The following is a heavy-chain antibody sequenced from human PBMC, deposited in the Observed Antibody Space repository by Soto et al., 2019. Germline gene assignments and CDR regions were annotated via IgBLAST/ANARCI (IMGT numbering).Heavy chain of an antibody. CDR3: ARVRHGGKGPFDY. V-gene: IGHV4-38-2*01. D-gene: IGHD2-15*01. CDR1: GYSISSGYY. CDR2: IYHSGST. J-gene: IGHJ4*02. Sequence: LSLTCAVSGYSISSGYYWGWIRQPPGKGLEWIGSIYHSGSTYYNPSLKSRVTISVDTSKNQFSLKLSSVTAADTAVYYCARVRHGGKGPFDYWGQGTLVTVS.